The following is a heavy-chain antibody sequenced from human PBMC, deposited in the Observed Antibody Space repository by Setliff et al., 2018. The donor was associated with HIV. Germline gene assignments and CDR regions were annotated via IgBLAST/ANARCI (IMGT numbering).Heavy chain of an antibody. Sequence: LSLTCTVSGGSLNDFYWSWIWQPAGKGLEWIGRIYSSGTTYYNPSLKSRISMSIDTSKNEFSLKLRSVTAADTAVYYCARESEVRGPLITPYYYYYMDVWGNGTTVTVSS. CDR2: IYSSGTT. D-gene: IGHD3-10*01. V-gene: IGHV4-4*07. CDR1: GGSLNDFY. CDR3: ARESEVRGPLITPYYYYYMDV. J-gene: IGHJ6*03.